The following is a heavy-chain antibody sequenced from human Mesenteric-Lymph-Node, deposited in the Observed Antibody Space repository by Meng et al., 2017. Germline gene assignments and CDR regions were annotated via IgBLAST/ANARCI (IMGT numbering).Heavy chain of an antibody. CDR2: ISGSGDST. J-gene: IGHJ5*02. CDR1: GFTFSSYA. Sequence: GESLKISCAASGFTFSSYAMSWVRQAPGKGLEWVSAISGSGDSTYYADSVKGRFTISRDNSKNTLYLQINSLRAEDTAVYYCAKSGRYCGSTSCYSYTNWFDPWGQGTLVTVSS. D-gene: IGHD2-2*01. CDR3: AKSGRYCGSTSCYSYTNWFDP. V-gene: IGHV3-23*01.